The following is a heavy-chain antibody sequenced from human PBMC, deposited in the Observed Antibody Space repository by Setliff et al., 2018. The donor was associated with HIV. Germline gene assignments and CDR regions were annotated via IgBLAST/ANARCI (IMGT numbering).Heavy chain of an antibody. J-gene: IGHJ3*02. CDR2: ISGSSTTI. CDR3: AKVGGLGRDSSGYPDAFDI. Sequence: GGSLRLSCAASGFPFSAYIMNWVRQAPGKGLEWISYISGSSTTIYYADSVKGRFIISRDNAKNSLYLQMNSLRAEDTAVYYCAKVGGLGRDSSGYPDAFDIWGQGTMVTVSS. D-gene: IGHD3-22*01. V-gene: IGHV3-48*01. CDR1: GFPFSAYI.